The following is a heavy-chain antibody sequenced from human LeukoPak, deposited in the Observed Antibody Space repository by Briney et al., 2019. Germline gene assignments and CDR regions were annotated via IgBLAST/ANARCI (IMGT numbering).Heavy chain of an antibody. D-gene: IGHD6-13*01. V-gene: IGHV1-8*01. Sequence: ASVKVSCKASGYTFTSYDINWVRQATGQGLEWMGWMNPNSGNTGYAQKFQGRGTMTRNTSIITAYMELTSLRSEDTAVYYCARGRVAAAGKLYFDYWGQGTLVTVSS. CDR3: ARGRVAAAGKLYFDY. CDR2: MNPNSGNT. CDR1: GYTFTSYD. J-gene: IGHJ4*02.